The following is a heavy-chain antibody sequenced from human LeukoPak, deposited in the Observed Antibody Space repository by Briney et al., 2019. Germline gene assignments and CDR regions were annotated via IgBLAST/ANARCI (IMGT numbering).Heavy chain of an antibody. CDR1: EFAFRNYW. J-gene: IGHJ4*02. CDR2: ISYDGNNK. CDR3: AKVISSSWYYFDY. D-gene: IGHD6-13*01. Sequence: PGGSLRLSCVGSEFAFRNYWMSWVRQSPGKGLEWVAVISYDGNNKYYADSVRGRFTISRDNSKNTLYLQMNSLRAEDTAVYYCAKVISSSWYYFDYWGQGTLVTVSS. V-gene: IGHV3-30*18.